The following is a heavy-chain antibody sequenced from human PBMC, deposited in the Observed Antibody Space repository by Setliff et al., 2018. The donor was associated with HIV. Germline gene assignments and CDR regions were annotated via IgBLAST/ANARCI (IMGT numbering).Heavy chain of an antibody. V-gene: IGHV1-46*01. CDR3: ARNPRIAVAGTDYYYYMDV. CDR1: GYTFTSYY. CDR2: INPSGGST. D-gene: IGHD6-19*01. J-gene: IGHJ6*03. Sequence: ASVKVSCKASGYTFTSYYMHWVRQAPGQGLEWMGVINPSGGSTSYAQKFQGRVTMTRDTSTSTVYMELSSLRSEDTAVYYCARNPRIAVAGTDYYYYMDVWGKGTTVTVSS.